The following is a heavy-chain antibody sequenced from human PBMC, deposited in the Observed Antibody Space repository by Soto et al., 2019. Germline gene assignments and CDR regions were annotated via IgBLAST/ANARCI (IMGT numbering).Heavy chain of an antibody. D-gene: IGHD6-19*01. CDR3: ARGHRKAVAGNDY. Sequence: QVQLQQWGAGLLKPSETLSLTCAVYGGSFSGYYWSWIRQPPGKGLEWIGEINHSGSTNYNPSPKRRVTISVNTSKNQFSLKLSSVTAADTAVDYCARGHRKAVAGNDYWGQGTLVTVSS. CDR1: GGSFSGYY. CDR2: INHSGST. J-gene: IGHJ4*02. V-gene: IGHV4-34*01.